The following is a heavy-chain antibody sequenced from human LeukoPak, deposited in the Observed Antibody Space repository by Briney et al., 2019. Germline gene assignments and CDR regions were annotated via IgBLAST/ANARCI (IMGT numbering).Heavy chain of an antibody. Sequence: SETLSLTCTVSGGSISIYYWSWVRQPPGRGLEWIGYIYNSGSTTYNPSLKSRATISVDTSKNQFSLKLTSMTAADTAFYYCVRDRELHYWGQGILVTVSS. CDR1: GGSISIYY. J-gene: IGHJ4*02. D-gene: IGHD1-7*01. V-gene: IGHV4-59*01. CDR3: VRDRELHY. CDR2: IYNSGST.